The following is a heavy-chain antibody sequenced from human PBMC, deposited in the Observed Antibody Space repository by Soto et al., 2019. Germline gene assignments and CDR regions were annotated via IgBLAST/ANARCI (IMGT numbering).Heavy chain of an antibody. V-gene: IGHV3-23*01. CDR2: ISGSGGST. Sequence: EVQLLESGGGLXXPGGSXXLSCAASGFXXXXXAMSXXXQAPGKGLEWVSAISGSGGSTYYADSVKGRFTISRDNSKNTLYLQMNSLRAEDTAVYYCAKGDILTGYYGTYYFDYWGQGTLVTVSS. CDR1: GFXXXXXA. CDR3: AKGDILTGYYGTYYFDY. J-gene: IGHJ4*02. D-gene: IGHD3-9*01.